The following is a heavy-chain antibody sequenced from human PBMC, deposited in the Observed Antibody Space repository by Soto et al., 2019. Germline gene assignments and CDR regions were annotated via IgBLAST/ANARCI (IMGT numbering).Heavy chain of an antibody. CDR1: GFTFSNYW. CDR2: IKQDGSAG. CDR3: TKENNGGY. J-gene: IGHJ4*02. D-gene: IGHD1-20*01. V-gene: IGHV3-7*01. Sequence: EVQLVESGGGLVQPGGSLRLSCAASGFTFSNYWMTWVRQAPGKGLEWVANIKQDGSAGFYADSVKGRFTISRDNTKNSLYLQMNSLRVEDTAVYYCTKENNGGYWGQGTLVTVSS.